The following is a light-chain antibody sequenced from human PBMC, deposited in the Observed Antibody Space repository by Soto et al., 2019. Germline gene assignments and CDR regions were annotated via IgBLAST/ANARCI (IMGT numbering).Light chain of an antibody. Sequence: EVVMTHSPVALSVEQEGRATLSPRASQSVSSNLAWYQQKPGQAPSLLIYGAFTRATGIPARFSGSGSGTDFTLTISSLLSEDFAVYSCQQYNNWPLTFGGGSKVDIK. J-gene: IGKJ4*01. V-gene: IGKV3-15*01. CDR2: GAF. CDR1: QSVSSN. CDR3: QQYNNWPLT.